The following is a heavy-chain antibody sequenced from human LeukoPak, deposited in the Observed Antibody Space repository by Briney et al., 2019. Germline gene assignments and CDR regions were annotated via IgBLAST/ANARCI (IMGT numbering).Heavy chain of an antibody. V-gene: IGHV1-8*01. CDR2: MNANSGNT. CDR3: ARGYYGSGSYYNEWIY. D-gene: IGHD3-10*01. CDR1: GYTFTSYD. J-gene: IGHJ4*02. Sequence: ASVKVSCKASGYTFTSYDINWVRQAAGQGLEWMGWMNANSGNTGYAQKFQGRVTMTRNTSISTAYMELSSLRSEDTAVYYCARGYYGSGSYYNEWIYWGQGTLVTVSS.